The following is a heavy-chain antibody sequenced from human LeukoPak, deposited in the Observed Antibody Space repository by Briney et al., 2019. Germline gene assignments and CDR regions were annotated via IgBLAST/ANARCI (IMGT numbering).Heavy chain of an antibody. J-gene: IGHJ4*02. CDR3: ARVSPYYYDSSGYSDY. CDR2: ISGSGGST. CDR1: GFTFSSYA. D-gene: IGHD3-22*01. V-gene: IGHV3-23*01. Sequence: AGGSLRLSCAASGFTFSSYAMSWVRQAPGKGLEWVSAISGSGGSTYYADSVKGRFTISRDNSKNTLYLQMNSLRAEGTAVYYCARVSPYYYDSSGYSDYWGQGTLVTVSS.